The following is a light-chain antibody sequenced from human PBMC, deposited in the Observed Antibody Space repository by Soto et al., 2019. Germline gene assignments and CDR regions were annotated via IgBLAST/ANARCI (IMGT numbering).Light chain of an antibody. J-gene: IGKJ1*01. CDR1: ESISTY. CDR3: QQTFSTRSWT. Sequence: DIQMTQSPSSLSASIGDRVTITCRARESISTYLNWYQHPPGKAPKVLIYAASTLEGGVPSRFSGSGSGTDFTLTISSLQPEDVATYCCQQTFSTRSWTFGQGTKVEI. V-gene: IGKV1-39*01. CDR2: AAS.